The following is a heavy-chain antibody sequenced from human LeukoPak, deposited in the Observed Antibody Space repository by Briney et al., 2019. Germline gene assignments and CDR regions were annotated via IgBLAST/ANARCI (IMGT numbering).Heavy chain of an antibody. J-gene: IGHJ4*02. D-gene: IGHD3-9*01. CDR3: ARVRYHDILTGYYSFDY. CDR1: GYTFTGYY. Sequence: GASVKVSCKASGYTFTGYYMHWVRQAPGQGLEWMGWINPNSGGTNYAQKFQGRVTMTRDTSISTAYMELSRLRSDDTAVYYCARVRYHDILTGYYSFDYWGQGTLVTVSS. V-gene: IGHV1-2*02. CDR2: INPNSGGT.